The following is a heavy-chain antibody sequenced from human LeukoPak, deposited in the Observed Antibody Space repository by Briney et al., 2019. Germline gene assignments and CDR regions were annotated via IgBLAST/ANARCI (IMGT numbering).Heavy chain of an antibody. V-gene: IGHV1-2*02. CDR3: ARGPVAVAGLDVGDC. J-gene: IGHJ4*02. CDR1: GYTFTGYY. CDR2: INPNSGGA. Sequence: ASVKVSCKASGYTFTGYYMHWVRQAPGQGLEWMGWINPNSGGANYAQKFQGRVTITRDTSASTAYMELSSLRSEDTAVYYCARGPVAVAGLDVGDCWGQGTLVTVSS. D-gene: IGHD6-19*01.